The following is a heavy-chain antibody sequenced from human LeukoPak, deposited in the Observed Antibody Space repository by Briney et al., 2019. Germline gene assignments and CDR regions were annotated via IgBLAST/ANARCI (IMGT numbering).Heavy chain of an antibody. V-gene: IGHV1-69*13. CDR2: IIPIFGTA. CDR1: GGTFSSYA. CDR3: ARWEIRYFDWLTVNGMDV. Sequence: ASVKVSCKASGGTFSSYAISWVRRAPGQGLEWMGGIIPIFGTANYTQKFQGRVTITADESTSTAYMELSSLRSEDTAVYYCARWEIRYFDWLTVNGMDVWGQGTTVTASS. J-gene: IGHJ6*02. D-gene: IGHD3-9*01.